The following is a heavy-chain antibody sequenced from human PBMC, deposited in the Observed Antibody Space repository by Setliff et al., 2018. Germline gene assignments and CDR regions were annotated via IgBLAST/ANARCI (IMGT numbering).Heavy chain of an antibody. Sequence: SETLSLTCAVYDRSFSDYYWSWIRQPPGKGLEWIGEINHYGSTKYKSSLKSRVTISVDTSKNQFSLKLNSVTAADTAVYYCARRWNFGPYGSGIHDGFDMWGQGTMVTVSS. CDR2: INHYGST. CDR1: DRSFSDYY. CDR3: ARRWNFGPYGSGIHDGFDM. J-gene: IGHJ3*02. V-gene: IGHV4-34*01. D-gene: IGHD3-10*01.